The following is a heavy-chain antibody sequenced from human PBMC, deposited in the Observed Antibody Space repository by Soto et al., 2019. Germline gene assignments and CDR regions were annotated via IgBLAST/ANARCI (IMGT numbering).Heavy chain of an antibody. CDR2: INHSGST. D-gene: IGHD3-3*01. J-gene: IGHJ4*02. CDR1: GGSFSGYY. V-gene: IGHV4-34*01. CDR3: ARGPNSRAIFGVVIMRTYQFDY. Sequence: SETLSLTCAVYGGSFSGYYWSWIRQPPGKGLEWIGEINHSGSTNYNPSLKSRVTISVDTSKNQFSLKLSSVTAADTAVYYCARGPNSRAIFGVVIMRTYQFDYWGQGTLVTV.